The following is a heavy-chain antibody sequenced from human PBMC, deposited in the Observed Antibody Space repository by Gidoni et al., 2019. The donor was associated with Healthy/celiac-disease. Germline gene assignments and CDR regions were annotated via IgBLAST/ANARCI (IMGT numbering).Heavy chain of an antibody. V-gene: IGHV3-33*01. CDR3: ARDQDGSYPGSYYYGMDV. Sequence: QVQLVESGGGVVQPGRSLRLSCAASGFTFSSYGMHWVRQAPGKGLEWVAVIWYDGSNKYYADSVKGRFTISRDNSKNTLYLQMNSLRAEDTAVYYCARDQDGSYPGSYYYGMDVWGQGTTVTVSS. J-gene: IGHJ6*02. D-gene: IGHD1-26*01. CDR2: IWYDGSNK. CDR1: GFTFSSYG.